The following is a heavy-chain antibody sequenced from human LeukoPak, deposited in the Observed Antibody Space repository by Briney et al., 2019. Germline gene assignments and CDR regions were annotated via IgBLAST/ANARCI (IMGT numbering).Heavy chain of an antibody. J-gene: IGHJ4*02. CDR3: ATYSSGIDY. Sequence: HRASVKVSRKASGYTFTTYDINWVRQATGQGLEWMGWMNPNSGNSGYAQKFQGRVTITMNTFINTAYMELSSLRSEDTAVYYCATYSSGIDYWGQGTLVTVSS. CDR1: GYTFTTYD. D-gene: IGHD6-19*01. V-gene: IGHV1-8*03. CDR2: MNPNSGNS.